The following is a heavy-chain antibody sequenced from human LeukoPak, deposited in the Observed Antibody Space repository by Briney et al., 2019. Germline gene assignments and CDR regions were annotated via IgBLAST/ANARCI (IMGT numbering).Heavy chain of an antibody. J-gene: IGHJ6*03. Sequence: PGGSLRLSCAASGFTFSSYWMSWVGQAPGKGVWGVANIKQDGSEKYYVDSVKGRFTISRDNAKNSLYLQMNSLRAEDTAVYYCARESSTVVTPNYYYYMDVWGKGTTVTVSS. V-gene: IGHV3-7*01. CDR2: IKQDGSEK. CDR1: GFTFSSYW. CDR3: ARESSTVVTPNYYYYMDV. D-gene: IGHD4-23*01.